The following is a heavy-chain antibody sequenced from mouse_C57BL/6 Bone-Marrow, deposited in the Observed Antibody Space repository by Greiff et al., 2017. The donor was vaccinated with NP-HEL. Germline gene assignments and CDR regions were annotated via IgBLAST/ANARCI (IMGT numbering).Heavy chain of an antibody. Sequence: VQLQQSGAELVRPGASVTLSCKASGYTFTDYEMHWVKQTPVHGLEWIGAIDPETGGTASNQKFKGKAILTADTSSSTAYMELRSLTSEDSAVYYCTRWAAYLRCGYLDVWGTGTTVTVSS. D-gene: IGHD2-1*01. J-gene: IGHJ1*03. CDR1: GYTFTDYE. V-gene: IGHV1-15*01. CDR3: TRWAAYLRCGYLDV. CDR2: IDPETGGT.